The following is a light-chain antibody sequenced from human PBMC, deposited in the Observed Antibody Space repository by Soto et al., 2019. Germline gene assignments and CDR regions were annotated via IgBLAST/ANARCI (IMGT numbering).Light chain of an antibody. V-gene: IGLV2-8*01. CDR3: SSYAGSNNVV. CDR2: EVS. CDR1: SSDVGGYNY. Sequence: QSALTQPPSASGSPGQSVTISCTGTSSDVGGYNYVSWYQQHPGKAPKLILYEVSKRPSGVPDRFSGSKSGNPASLTVSGLQAEDEADYYCSSYAGSNNVVFGGGTKLTVL. J-gene: IGLJ2*01.